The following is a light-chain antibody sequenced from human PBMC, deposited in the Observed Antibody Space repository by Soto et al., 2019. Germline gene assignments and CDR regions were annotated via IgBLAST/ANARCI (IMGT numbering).Light chain of an antibody. V-gene: IGKV3-20*01. Sequence: EIVLTQSPGTLSLSPGERASLSCRASQSVRSHFAWYQQKPGQAPRLLIYGASRRATGIPDRFTGSGSGTEFTLTIARLEPEDSAVYSCQQYGDSPITFGQGTRLEIE. CDR1: QSVRSH. CDR3: QQYGDSPIT. J-gene: IGKJ5*01. CDR2: GAS.